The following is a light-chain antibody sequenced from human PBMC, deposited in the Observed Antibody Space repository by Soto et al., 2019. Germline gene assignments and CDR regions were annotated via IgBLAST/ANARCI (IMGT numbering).Light chain of an antibody. CDR1: QNISNNF. CDR2: GAS. J-gene: IGKJ1*01. CDR3: QQYGASPPT. V-gene: IGKV3-20*01. Sequence: EIVLTQSPGTLSLSPGESAALSCRASQNISNNFLAWYQRKPGQAPRLLIYGASYRATDIPYRFSGSGSGTDFTLTITRLEPDDFAVYYCQQYGASPPTFGQGTKVEV.